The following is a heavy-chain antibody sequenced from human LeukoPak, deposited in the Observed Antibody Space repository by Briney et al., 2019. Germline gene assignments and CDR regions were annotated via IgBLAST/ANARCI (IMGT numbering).Heavy chain of an antibody. D-gene: IGHD3-22*01. CDR1: GFTFSSYW. CDR3: ARGSYYYDSSGYPIYDY. Sequence: QPGGSLRLSCTASGFTFSSYWMHWVRQAPGKGLGWVSRINSDGSSTSYADSVKGRFTISRDNAKNTLYLQMNSLRAEDTAVYYCARGSYYYDSSGYPIYDYWGQGTLATVSS. CDR2: INSDGSST. V-gene: IGHV3-74*01. J-gene: IGHJ4*02.